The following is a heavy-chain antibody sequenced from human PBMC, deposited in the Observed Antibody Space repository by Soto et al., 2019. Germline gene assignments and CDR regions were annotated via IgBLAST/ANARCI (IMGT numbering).Heavy chain of an antibody. CDR3: AREVAADGTFREDVFDI. V-gene: IGHV1-69*12. CDR2: IIPIFTTT. CDR1: GGTFSNHA. Sequence: QVHLVQSGAEVKKPGSSVKVSCKAPGGTFSNHAINWVRQAPGQGLEWMGRIIPIFTTTNYAQKFQGRVSMTADEPTTTGYTELSSLKHDDTAVYYCAREVAADGTFREDVFDIWGQGTLVTVSS. D-gene: IGHD6-13*01. J-gene: IGHJ3*02.